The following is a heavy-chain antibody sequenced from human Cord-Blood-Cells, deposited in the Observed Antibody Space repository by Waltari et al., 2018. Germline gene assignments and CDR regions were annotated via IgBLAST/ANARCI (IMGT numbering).Heavy chain of an antibody. V-gene: IGHV4-59*08. CDR3: AGWFRELFDY. Sequence: QVQLQESGPGLVKPSETLSLTCTVSGGSISSYYWSWIRQPPGKGLEWIGYIYYSGSTTYNPSLKSRVTISVDTSKNQFSLKLSSVTAADTAVYYCAGWFRELFDYWGQGTLVTVSS. CDR2: IYYSGST. CDR1: GGSISSYY. J-gene: IGHJ4*02. D-gene: IGHD3-10*01.